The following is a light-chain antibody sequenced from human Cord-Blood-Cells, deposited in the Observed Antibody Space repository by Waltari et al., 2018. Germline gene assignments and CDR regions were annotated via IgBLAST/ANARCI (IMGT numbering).Light chain of an antibody. CDR1: QSISSY. Sequence: DIKMTQSPYSLSASVGDRVTITCRASQSISSYLNWYQQKPGKAPKLLIYAASSLQSGVPSRFSGSGSGTDFTLTISSLQPEDFATYYCQQSYSTPPYTFGQGTKLEIK. CDR3: QQSYSTPPYT. V-gene: IGKV1-39*01. CDR2: AAS. J-gene: IGKJ2*01.